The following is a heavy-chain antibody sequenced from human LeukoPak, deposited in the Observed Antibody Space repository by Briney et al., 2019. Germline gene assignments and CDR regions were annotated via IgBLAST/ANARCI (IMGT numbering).Heavy chain of an antibody. CDR1: GFIFSRYT. CDR3: TTDEDWNYARKDV. J-gene: IGHJ6*02. D-gene: IGHD1-7*01. V-gene: IGHV3-15*04. Sequence: PGGSLRLSCAASGFIFSRYTINWVRQAPGKGLEWVGQTVSEIDGGTTDYATPVKGRFTISRDDSKSTLYLQMNSLKIEDTAVYYCTTDEDWNYARKDVWGQGATVIVSS. CDR2: TVSEIDGGTT.